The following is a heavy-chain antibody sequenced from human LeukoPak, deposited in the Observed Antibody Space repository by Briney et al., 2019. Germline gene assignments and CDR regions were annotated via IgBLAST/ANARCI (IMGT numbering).Heavy chain of an antibody. CDR3: ARREGGHLLLNAFDI. CDR2: INPSGGST. J-gene: IGHJ3*02. D-gene: IGHD1-26*01. Sequence: GASVKVSCKASGYTFTSYYMHWVRQAPGQGLEWMGIINPSGGSTSYAQKFQGRVTMTRDTSTSTVHMELSSLRSEDTAVYYCARREGGHLLLNAFDIWGQGTMVTVSS. CDR1: GYTFTSYY. V-gene: IGHV1-46*01.